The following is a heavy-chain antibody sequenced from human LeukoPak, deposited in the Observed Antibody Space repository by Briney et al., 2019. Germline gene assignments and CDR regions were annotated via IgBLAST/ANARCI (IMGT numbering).Heavy chain of an antibody. J-gene: IGHJ5*02. D-gene: IGHD2-2*01. CDR2: INPNSGGT. CDR3: ARSGLGYCSSTSCYLFDP. V-gene: IGHV1-2*02. Sequence: GASVKVSCKASGYTFTGHYMHWVRHAPGPGLEWMGWINPNSGGTNNAQKFQGRVTMTRDTSISTAYMELSRLRSDDTAVYYCARSGLGYCSSTSCYLFDPWGQGTLVTVSS. CDR1: GYTFTGHY.